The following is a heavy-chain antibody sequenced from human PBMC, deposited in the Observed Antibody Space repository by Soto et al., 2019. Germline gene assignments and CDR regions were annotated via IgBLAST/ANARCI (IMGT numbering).Heavy chain of an antibody. D-gene: IGHD2-2*01. J-gene: IGHJ5*02. V-gene: IGHV1-3*01. CDR1: GYTFTSYA. CDR2: INAGNGNT. CDR3: ARLLEDIVVVPAVHNWFDP. Sequence: GASVKVSCKASGYTFTSYAMHWVRQAPGQRLEWMGWINAGNGNTKYSQKFQGRVTITRDTSASTAYMELSSLRSEDTAVYYCARLLEDIVVVPAVHNWFDPWGQGTLVTVSS.